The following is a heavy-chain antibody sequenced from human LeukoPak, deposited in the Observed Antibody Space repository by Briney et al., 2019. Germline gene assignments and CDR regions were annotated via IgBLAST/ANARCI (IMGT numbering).Heavy chain of an antibody. CDR2: VSGNNGHT. Sequence: ASVKVSCKASGYTITNYGITWVRQAPGQGLEWMGWVSGNNGHTKYAQTLQGRVTMTTDTSTNTAYMELRILRSDDTAVYYCARGHLLSLDYWGQGTLVTVSS. V-gene: IGHV1-18*04. J-gene: IGHJ4*02. CDR1: GYTITNYG. CDR3: ARGHLLSLDY.